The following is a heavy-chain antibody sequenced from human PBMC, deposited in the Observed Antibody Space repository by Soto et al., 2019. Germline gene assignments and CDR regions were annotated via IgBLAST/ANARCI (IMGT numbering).Heavy chain of an antibody. Sequence: PGGSLRLSCATSGFTFSSYWMHWVRQAPGKGLVWVSRINSDGSSTSYADSVKGRFTISTDNAKNTVYLQMNSLRVEDTAVYFCARGGGTGIFDYWGQGT. J-gene: IGHJ4*02. CDR3: ARGGGTGIFDY. CDR2: INSDGSST. V-gene: IGHV3-74*01. D-gene: IGHD1-1*01. CDR1: GFTFSSYW.